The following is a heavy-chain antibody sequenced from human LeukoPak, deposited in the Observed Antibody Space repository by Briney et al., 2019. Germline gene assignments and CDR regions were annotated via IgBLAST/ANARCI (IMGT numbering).Heavy chain of an antibody. D-gene: IGHD6-13*01. J-gene: IGHJ4*02. CDR1: GFTFSTYW. Sequence: GGSLRLSCAASGFTFSTYWMNWVRQAPGKGLEWVANIKEDGSKKDYVDSVKGRFTISRDNAKNSLYLQMNSLRAEDTAVYYCARSSSWYLFWGQGTLVTVSS. CDR2: IKEDGSKK. V-gene: IGHV3-7*01. CDR3: ARSSSWYLF.